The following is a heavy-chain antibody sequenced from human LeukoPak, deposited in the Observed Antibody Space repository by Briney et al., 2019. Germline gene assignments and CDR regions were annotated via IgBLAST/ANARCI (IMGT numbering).Heavy chain of an antibody. CDR1: GYTFTSYD. J-gene: IGHJ3*02. D-gene: IGHD3-10*01. CDR3: ARVKRTMVRGVIKAFDI. V-gene: IGHV1-8*01. Sequence: ASVKVSCKASGYTFTSYDINWVRQATGQGLEWMGWMNPNRGNTGYAQKFQGRVTMTRNTSISTAYMELSSLRSEDTAVYYCARVKRTMVRGVIKAFDIRGQGTMVTVSS. CDR2: MNPNRGNT.